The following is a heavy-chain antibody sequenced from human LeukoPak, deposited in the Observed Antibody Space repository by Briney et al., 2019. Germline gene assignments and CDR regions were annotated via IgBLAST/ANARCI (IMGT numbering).Heavy chain of an antibody. J-gene: IGHJ4*01. CDR3: AKGQQFETRFDY. D-gene: IGHD6-6*01. CDR1: GFMFSNYA. Sequence: GGSLRLSRAASGFMFSNYAMCWVRQAPGKGPEWVSGISGHGTLYADSVKGRFTISGDNSNNTLYLQMNSLRAEDSAVYYCAKGQQFETRFDYWGHGTLVTVSS. V-gene: IGHV3-23*01. CDR2: ISGHGT.